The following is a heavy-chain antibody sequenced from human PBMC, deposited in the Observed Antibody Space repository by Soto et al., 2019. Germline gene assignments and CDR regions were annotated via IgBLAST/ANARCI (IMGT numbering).Heavy chain of an antibody. CDR3: ARREDTAVALDY. CDR2: IYPGDSDT. V-gene: IGHV5-51*01. CDR1: GYTFTSYW. Sequence: PGESLKISCHASGYTFTSYWIGWMRQMPGKGLEWMGIIYPGDSDTRYSPSFQGQVTISADKSISTAYLQWSSLKASDTAMYYCARREDTAVALDYWGQGTLVTVSS. J-gene: IGHJ4*02. D-gene: IGHD5-18*01.